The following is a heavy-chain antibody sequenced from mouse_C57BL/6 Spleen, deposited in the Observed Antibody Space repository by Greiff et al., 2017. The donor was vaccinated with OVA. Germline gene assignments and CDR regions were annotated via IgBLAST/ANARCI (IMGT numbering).Heavy chain of an antibody. CDR1: GFTFSSYA. CDR3: ASSNFYGSSYFDY. CDR2: ISDGGSYT. Sequence: EVKLVESGGGLVKPGGSLKLSCAASGFTFSSYAMSWVRQTPEKRLEWVATISDGGSYTYYPDNVKVRFTISIDTANNTLYLQISHMKSEDTTMYYCASSNFYGSSYFDYWGQGTTLTVSA. J-gene: IGHJ2*01. V-gene: IGHV5-4*03. D-gene: IGHD1-1*01.